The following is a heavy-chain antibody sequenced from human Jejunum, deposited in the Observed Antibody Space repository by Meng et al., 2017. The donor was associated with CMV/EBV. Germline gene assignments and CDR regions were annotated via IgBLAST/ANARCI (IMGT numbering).Heavy chain of an antibody. CDR2: TRNKANRYST. D-gene: IGHD2-21*02. CDR3: ARGLLTNHYYGWDV. CDR1: LGDYY. V-gene: IGHV3-72*01. Sequence: LGDYYVDWVRTAPGKGLEWVGRTRNKANRYSTEYAASVQGRFTISRDDSKNSVYLQMNSLNSEDTALYFCARGLLTNHYYGWDVWGQGTTVTVSS. J-gene: IGHJ6*02.